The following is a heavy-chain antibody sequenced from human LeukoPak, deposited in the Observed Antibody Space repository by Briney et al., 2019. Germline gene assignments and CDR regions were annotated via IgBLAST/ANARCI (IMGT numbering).Heavy chain of an antibody. Sequence: GGSLRLSCAASGLSLTTHGMHWVRQAPGKGLEWVAVIWYDGSNKYYADSVKGRFTISRDNSKNTLYLQMNSLRAEDTAVCYCARDSDYDSGYYYYMDVWGKGTTVTVSS. CDR2: IWYDGSNK. V-gene: IGHV3-30*19. J-gene: IGHJ6*03. CDR3: ARDSDYDSGYYYYMDV. CDR1: GLSLTTHG. D-gene: IGHD3-10*01.